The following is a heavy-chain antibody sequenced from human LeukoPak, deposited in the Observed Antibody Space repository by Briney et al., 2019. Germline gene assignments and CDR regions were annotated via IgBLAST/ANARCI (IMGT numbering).Heavy chain of an antibody. D-gene: IGHD1-26*01. Sequence: PGGSLRLSCAASGFTFSSYAMSWVRQAPGKGLEWVSAISGSGGSTYYADSVKGRFTISRDNSKNTLYLQMNSLRAEDTAVYYCAKGKAYKWELARGHYYGMDVWGQGTTVTVSS. CDR3: AKGKAYKWELARGHYYGMDV. J-gene: IGHJ6*02. CDR2: ISGSGGST. V-gene: IGHV3-23*01. CDR1: GFTFSSYA.